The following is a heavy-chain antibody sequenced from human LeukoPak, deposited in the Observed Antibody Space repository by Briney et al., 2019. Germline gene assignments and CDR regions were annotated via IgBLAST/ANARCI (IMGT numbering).Heavy chain of an antibody. CDR2: IYHSGST. CDR1: GFTFSSYGM. J-gene: IGHJ6*03. CDR3: ARARGDYPFYYYYYMDV. D-gene: IGHD4-17*01. Sequence: GTLRLSCVASGFTFSSYGMYWVRQPPGKGLEWIGEIYHSGSTNYNPSLKSRVTISVDKSKNQFSLKLSSVTAADTAVYYCARARGDYPFYYYYYMDVWGKGTTVTVSS. V-gene: IGHV4-4*02.